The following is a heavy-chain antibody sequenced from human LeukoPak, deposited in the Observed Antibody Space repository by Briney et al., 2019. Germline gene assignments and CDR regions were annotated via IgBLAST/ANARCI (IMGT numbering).Heavy chain of an antibody. CDR3: ARDPPGIAAGGVTW. D-gene: IGHD6-13*01. Sequence: GGSLRLSCAASGFTISSNYMSWVRQAPGKGLEWVSVIYSGGSTYYADSVKGRFTISRDNSKNTLYLQMNSLRAEDTAVYYCARDPPGIAAGGVTWWGQGTLVTVSS. CDR1: GFTISSNY. V-gene: IGHV3-66*01. CDR2: IYSGGST. J-gene: IGHJ4*02.